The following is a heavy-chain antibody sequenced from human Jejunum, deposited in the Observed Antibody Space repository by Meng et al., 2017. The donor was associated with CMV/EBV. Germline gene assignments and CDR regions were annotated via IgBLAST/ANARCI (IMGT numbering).Heavy chain of an antibody. V-gene: IGHV3-48*03. Sequence: ASGFSISNYEVHWVRQAPGKGLEWISFISSGGGPQYHADSVKGRFTISSGSAKNSLDLQMNGLRIEDTAIYYCARSKVAMGFDLWGQGTLVTVSS. CDR3: ARSKVAMGFDL. D-gene: IGHD5-12*01. J-gene: IGHJ5*02. CDR1: GFSISNYE. CDR2: ISSGGGPQ.